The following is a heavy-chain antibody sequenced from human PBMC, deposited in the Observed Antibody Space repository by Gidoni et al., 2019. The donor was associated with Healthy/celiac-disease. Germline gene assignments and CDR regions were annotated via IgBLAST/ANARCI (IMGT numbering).Heavy chain of an antibody. Sequence: QVQLQQWGAGLLKPSEPLSLTCAVYGGSFSGYYWSWIRQPPGKGLEWIGEINHSGSTNYNPSLKSRVTISVDTSKNQFSLKLSSVTAADTAVYYCARGYSSSWYFGLDYWGQGTLVTVSS. V-gene: IGHV4-34*01. CDR3: ARGYSSSWYFGLDY. J-gene: IGHJ4*02. CDR1: GGSFSGYY. CDR2: INHSGST. D-gene: IGHD6-13*01.